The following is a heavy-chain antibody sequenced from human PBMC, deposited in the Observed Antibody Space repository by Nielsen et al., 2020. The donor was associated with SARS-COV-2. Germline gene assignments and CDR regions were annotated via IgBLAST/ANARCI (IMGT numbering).Heavy chain of an antibody. D-gene: IGHD3-3*01. CDR3: ARDRSDFWSGYWMNAFDI. CDR2: IKQDGSEK. Sequence: GESLKISCAASGFTFSSYWMSWVRQAPGKGLEWVANIKQDGSEKYYVDSVKGRFTISRDNAKNSLYLQMNSLRAEDTAVYYCARDRSDFWSGYWMNAFDIWGQGTMVTVSS. CDR1: GFTFSSYW. J-gene: IGHJ3*02. V-gene: IGHV3-7*03.